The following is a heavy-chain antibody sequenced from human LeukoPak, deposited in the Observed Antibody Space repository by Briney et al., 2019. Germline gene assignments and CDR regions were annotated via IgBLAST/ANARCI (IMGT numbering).Heavy chain of an antibody. Sequence: GGSLRLSCAASGFTFDDYGMSWVRQAPGKGLEWVSGINWNGGSTGYADSVKGRFTISRDNAKNSLYLQMNSLRVEDTAVYYCARDLAAGTSFDYWGQGTLVSVSS. D-gene: IGHD6-13*01. CDR2: INWNGGST. V-gene: IGHV3-20*04. CDR1: GFTFDDYG. J-gene: IGHJ4*02. CDR3: ARDLAAGTSFDY.